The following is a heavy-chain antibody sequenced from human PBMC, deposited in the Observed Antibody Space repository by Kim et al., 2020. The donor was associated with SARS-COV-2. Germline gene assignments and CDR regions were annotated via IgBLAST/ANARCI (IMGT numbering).Heavy chain of an antibody. J-gene: IGHJ4*02. Sequence: GGSLRLSCAASGFTFNSYWAHWVRQAPGKGLVWVSRINTDGSSTNYADSVRGRFTISRDNAKNTLYLQMNSLRAEDTAVYFCAKETTDYEIDYWGQGTLV. D-gene: IGHD4-17*01. CDR1: GFTFNSYW. CDR3: AKETTDYEIDY. V-gene: IGHV3-74*01. CDR2: INTDGSST.